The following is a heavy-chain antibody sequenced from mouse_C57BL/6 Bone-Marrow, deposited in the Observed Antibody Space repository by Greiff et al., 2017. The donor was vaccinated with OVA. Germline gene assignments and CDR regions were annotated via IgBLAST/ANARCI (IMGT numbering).Heavy chain of an antibody. D-gene: IGHD2-3*01. CDR1: GFTFSSYA. J-gene: IGHJ1*03. V-gene: IGHV5-4*01. CDR2: ISDGGSYT. CDR3: AREWGDGSPYWYFDV. Sequence: EVQLQESGGGLVKPGGSLKLSCAASGFTFSSYAMSWVRQTPEKRLEWVATISDGGSYTYYPDNVKGRFTISRDNAKNNLYLQMSHLKSEDTAMYYCAREWGDGSPYWYFDVWGTGTTVTVSS.